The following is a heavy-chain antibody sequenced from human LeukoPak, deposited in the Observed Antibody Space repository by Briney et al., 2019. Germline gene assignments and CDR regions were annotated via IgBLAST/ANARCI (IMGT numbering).Heavy chain of an antibody. CDR3: ARDRDSYLAARPAEYFQH. V-gene: IGHV4-59*12. J-gene: IGHJ1*01. D-gene: IGHD6-6*01. Sequence: PSETLSFTCTVSGGSISSYYWSWIRQPPGKGLEWIGYIYYSGSTNYNPSLKSRVTMSVDTSKNQFSLKLSSVTAADTAVYYCARDRDSYLAARPAEYFQHWGQGTLVTVSS. CDR1: GGSISSYY. CDR2: IYYSGST.